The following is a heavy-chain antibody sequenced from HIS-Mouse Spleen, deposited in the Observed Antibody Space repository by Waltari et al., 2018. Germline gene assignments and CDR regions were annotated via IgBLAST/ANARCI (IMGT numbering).Heavy chain of an antibody. CDR3: ARGEGRELKVDY. Sequence: QVQLQESGPGLVKPSQTLSLTCTFPGGSISSGGYYWSWCRQHPGKGLEWIGYIYYSGSTYYNPSLKSRVTISVDTSKNQFSLKLSSVTAADTAVYYCARGEGRELKVDYWGQGTLVTVSS. V-gene: IGHV4-31*02. J-gene: IGHJ4*02. CDR2: IYYSGST. CDR1: GGSISSGGYY. D-gene: IGHD1-7*01.